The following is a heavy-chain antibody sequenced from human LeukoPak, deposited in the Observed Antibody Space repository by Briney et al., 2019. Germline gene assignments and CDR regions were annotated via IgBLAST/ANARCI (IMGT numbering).Heavy chain of an antibody. J-gene: IGHJ4*02. Sequence: SQTLSLTCTVSGGSISSGDYYWSWIRQPPGKGLEWIGYIYYSGSTNYNPSLKSRVTISVDTSKNQFSLKLSSVTAADTAVYYCARSSPVGSYFDYWGQGTLVTVSS. CDR1: GGSISSGDYY. D-gene: IGHD2-2*03. CDR2: IYYSGST. CDR3: ARSSPVGSYFDY. V-gene: IGHV4-30-4*08.